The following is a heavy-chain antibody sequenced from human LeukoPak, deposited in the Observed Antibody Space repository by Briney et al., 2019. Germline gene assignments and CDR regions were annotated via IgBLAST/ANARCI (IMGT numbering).Heavy chain of an antibody. D-gene: IGHD2-21*02. J-gene: IGHJ3*02. Sequence: GGSLRLSCAASGFTFSSYWMHWVRQAPGKGLEWVAVISYDGSNKYYADSVKGRFTISRDNSKNTLYLQMNSLRAEDTAVYYCASLVAYCGGDCYSLGDAFDIWGQGTMVTVSS. CDR1: GFTFSSYW. CDR3: ASLVAYCGGDCYSLGDAFDI. V-gene: IGHV3-30-3*01. CDR2: ISYDGSNK.